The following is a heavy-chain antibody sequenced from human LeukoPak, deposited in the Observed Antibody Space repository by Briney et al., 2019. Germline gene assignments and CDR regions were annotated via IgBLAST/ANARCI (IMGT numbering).Heavy chain of an antibody. CDR3: ARERGGYYFDY. CDR1: GFTFSSYW. Sequence: SGGSLRLSCAASGFTFSSYWMSRVRQAPGKGLEWVANIKQDGSEKYYVDSVKGRFTISRDNAKNSLYLQMNSLRAEDTAVYYCARERGGYYFDYWGQGTLVTVSS. V-gene: IGHV3-7*01. J-gene: IGHJ4*02. CDR2: IKQDGSEK. D-gene: IGHD6-25*01.